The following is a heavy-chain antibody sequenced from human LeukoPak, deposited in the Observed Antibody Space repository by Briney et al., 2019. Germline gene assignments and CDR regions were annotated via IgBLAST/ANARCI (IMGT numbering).Heavy chain of an antibody. D-gene: IGHD4-17*01. CDR1: GFTVSSNY. J-gene: IGHJ4*02. Sequence: PGGSLRLSCAASGFTVSSNYMSWVRQAPGKGLEWVSVIYSGGSTYYADSVKGRFTISRDNSKNTLYLQMNSLRAEDTAVYCCAGTTVTNLGDYWGQGTLVTVSS. CDR3: AGTTVTNLGDY. V-gene: IGHV3-66*01. CDR2: IYSGGST.